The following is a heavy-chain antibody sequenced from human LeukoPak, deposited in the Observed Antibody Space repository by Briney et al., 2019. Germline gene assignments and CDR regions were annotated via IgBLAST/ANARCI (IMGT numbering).Heavy chain of an antibody. CDR2: ISAYNGNT. CDR3: ARDRAGSSGWYGEALGY. CDR1: GYTFTSYG. J-gene: IGHJ4*02. V-gene: IGHV1-18*01. D-gene: IGHD6-19*01. Sequence: ASVKVSCKASGYTFTSYGISWVRQAPGQGLEWMGWISAYNGNTNYAQKLQGRVTMTRDTSISTAYMELSRLRSDDTAVYYCARDRAGSSGWYGEALGYWGQGTLVTVSS.